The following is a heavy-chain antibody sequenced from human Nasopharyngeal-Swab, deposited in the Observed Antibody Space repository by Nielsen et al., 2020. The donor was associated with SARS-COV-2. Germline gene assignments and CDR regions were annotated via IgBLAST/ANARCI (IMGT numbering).Heavy chain of an antibody. V-gene: IGHV3-15*01. CDR3: STGGYTSGLDY. J-gene: IGHJ4*02. CDR1: GLTFSKAC. CDR2: IKSRSDGGTT. Sequence: GESLKISCAASGLTFSKACMNWVRQAPGRGLEWVGRIKSRSDGGTTYYAAPVKGRFTISRGDSENTVYLQMNSLQTDDTAVYYCSTGGYTSGLDYWGQGTLVTVSS. D-gene: IGHD5-18*01.